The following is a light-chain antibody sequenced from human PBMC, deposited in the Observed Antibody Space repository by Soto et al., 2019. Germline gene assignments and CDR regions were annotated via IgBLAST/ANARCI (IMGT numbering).Light chain of an antibody. J-gene: IGLJ3*02. Sequence: QSALTQSPSASGTPGQRVTISCSGQNSNIGTYYAYWYQHLLGAAPKLLIYSTNMRPSGVPDRFSGSKSGTSASLAISGLRAEDEGHYYCASWDVSLSGWVFGGGTKLTVL. CDR3: ASWDVSLSGWV. V-gene: IGLV1-47*02. CDR1: NSNIGTYY. CDR2: STN.